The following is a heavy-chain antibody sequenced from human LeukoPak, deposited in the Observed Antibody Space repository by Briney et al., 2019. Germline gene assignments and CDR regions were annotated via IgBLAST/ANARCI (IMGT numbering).Heavy chain of an antibody. CDR2: IKASSGGT. V-gene: IGHV1-2*02. CDR1: GYTFTFYY. CDR3: ARPYSSSWYYGMDV. D-gene: IGHD6-13*01. J-gene: IGHJ6*02. Sequence: GASVKLSCKSSGYTFTFYYINWVRHAPGQGLEWMGWIKASSGGTNYAQKFQGRVTMTRDTSISTAYMELSRLRSDDTAVYYCARPYSSSWYYGMDVWGQGTTVTVSS.